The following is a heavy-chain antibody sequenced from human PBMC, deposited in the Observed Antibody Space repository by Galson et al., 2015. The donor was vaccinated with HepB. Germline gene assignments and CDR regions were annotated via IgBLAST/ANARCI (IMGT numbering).Heavy chain of an antibody. D-gene: IGHD2-2*01. CDR3: AKDLGYCNSMSCHLYGIDI. CDR2: IWYDGSKK. J-gene: IGHJ6*02. Sequence: SLRLSCAASGFLFSSFGMHWVRHAPGKGLEWVAVIWYDGSKKYYTDSVKGRFTISRDNSKNTLYLQMNSLRAEDTAVYYCAKDLGYCNSMSCHLYGIDIWGQGTTVTVSS. CDR1: GFLFSSFG. V-gene: IGHV3-33*06.